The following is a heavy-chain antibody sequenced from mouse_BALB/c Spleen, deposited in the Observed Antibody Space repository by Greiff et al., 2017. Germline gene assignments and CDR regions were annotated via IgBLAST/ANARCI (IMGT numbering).Heavy chain of an antibody. Sequence: EVKLMESGGGLVQPGGSRKLSCAASGFTFSDYGMAWVRQAPGKGPEWVAFISNLAYSIYYADTVTGRFTISRENAKNTLYLEMSSLRSEDTAMYYCARDRSYNYAMDYWGQGTSVTVSS. CDR1: GFTFSDYG. J-gene: IGHJ4*01. CDR3: ARDRSYNYAMDY. CDR2: ISNLAYSI. D-gene: IGHD1-1*01. V-gene: IGHV5-15*02.